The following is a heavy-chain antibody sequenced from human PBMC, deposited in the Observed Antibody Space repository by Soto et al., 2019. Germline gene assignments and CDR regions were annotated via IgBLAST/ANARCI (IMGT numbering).Heavy chain of an antibody. J-gene: IGHJ4*02. Sequence: QVQLVESGGGVVQPGRSLRLSCAASGFTFSSYGMHWVRQAPGKGLEWVAVIWYDGSNKYYADSVKGRFTISRDNSKNTLYLQMNSLRAEDTAVYYCARDQSSGWSDGFDYWGQGTLVTVSS. CDR2: IWYDGSNK. CDR3: ARDQSSGWSDGFDY. D-gene: IGHD6-19*01. V-gene: IGHV3-33*01. CDR1: GFTFSSYG.